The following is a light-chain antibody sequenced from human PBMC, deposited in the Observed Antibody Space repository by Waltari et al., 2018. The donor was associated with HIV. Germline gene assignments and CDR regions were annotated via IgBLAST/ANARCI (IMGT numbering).Light chain of an antibody. J-gene: IGKJ2*01. V-gene: IGKV4-1*01. CDR2: WAS. CDR1: QSLLYNSNNKNF. Sequence: DIVMTQSPVSLAVSLGERATINCKSNQSLLYNSNNKNFLAWYQQKPGQPPKLLIYWASNRESGVPDRFSGSGSETDFTLTISSLQAEDVAVYYCQQYYTLPLTFGEGTKVEIK. CDR3: QQYYTLPLT.